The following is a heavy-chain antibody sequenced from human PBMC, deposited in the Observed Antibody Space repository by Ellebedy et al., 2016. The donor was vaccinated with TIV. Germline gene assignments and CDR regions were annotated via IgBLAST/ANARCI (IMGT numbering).Heavy chain of an antibody. Sequence: GESLKISCAASGFTFSNYAMSWVRQAPGKGLEWVSAVSVTVTNTYYTDSVKGRFTISRDNSKSTLYLQMNSLRAEDTAVYYCAKKVGTGLSLDYWGQGMLVTVSS. CDR1: GFTFSNYA. CDR3: AKKVGTGLSLDY. D-gene: IGHD2/OR15-2a*01. J-gene: IGHJ4*02. V-gene: IGHV3-23*01. CDR2: VSVTVTNT.